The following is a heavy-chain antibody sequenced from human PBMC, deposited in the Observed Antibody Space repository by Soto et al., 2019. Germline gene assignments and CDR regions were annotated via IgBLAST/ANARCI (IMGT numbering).Heavy chain of an antibody. D-gene: IGHD6-13*01. CDR3: ARADMYSSSWYPNYYYYGMDV. CDR1: GYTFTSYA. J-gene: IGHJ6*02. CDR2: INTNTGNP. Sequence: ASVKVSCKASGYTFTSYAMNWVRQAPGQGLEWMGWINTNTGNPTYAQGFTGRFVFSLDTSVSTAYLQICSLKAEDTAVYYCARADMYSSSWYPNYYYYGMDVWGQGTTVTVSS. V-gene: IGHV7-4-1*01.